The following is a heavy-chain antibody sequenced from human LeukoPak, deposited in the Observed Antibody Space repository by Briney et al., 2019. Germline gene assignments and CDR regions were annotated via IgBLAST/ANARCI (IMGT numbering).Heavy chain of an antibody. CDR2: IYETEST. Sequence: SETLSLTCTVSGGSISSGSYYWRWIRQHPGRGLEWIGYIYETESTYYTPSLKTRVTISADTSKNQFSLKLSSVTAADTAVYYCARSPYCTGGSCYLVYWGQGTLVTVSS. CDR1: GGSISSGSYY. J-gene: IGHJ4*02. CDR3: ARSPYCTGGSCYLVY. V-gene: IGHV4-31*03. D-gene: IGHD2-15*01.